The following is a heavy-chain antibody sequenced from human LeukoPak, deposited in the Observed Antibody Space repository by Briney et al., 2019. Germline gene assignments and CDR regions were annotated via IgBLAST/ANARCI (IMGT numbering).Heavy chain of an antibody. CDR2: IYGSGNN. CDR1: GGSISSGSYH. J-gene: IGHJ5*02. V-gene: IGHV4-61*02. D-gene: IGHD2-2*01. Sequence: PSETLSLTCTVSGGSISSGSYHWSWIRQPAGKGLEWIGRIYGSGNNNYNPSLKSRVTISVDTSKNQFSLKLNSVTAADTAVYYCARGVGSTSSNWFDPWGQGTLVTVSS. CDR3: ARGVGSTSSNWFDP.